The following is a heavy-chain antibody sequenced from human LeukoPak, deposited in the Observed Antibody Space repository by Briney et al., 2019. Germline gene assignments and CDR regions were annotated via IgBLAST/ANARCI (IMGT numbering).Heavy chain of an antibody. CDR1: GGSISSGSYY. J-gene: IGHJ6*03. V-gene: IGHV4-61*02. D-gene: IGHD1-26*01. CDR2: IYTSGST. CDR3: ARSSGSYYDYYYYMDV. Sequence: SETLSPTCTVSGGSISSGSYYWSWIRQPAGKGLEWIGRIYTSGSTNYNPSLKSRVTISVDTSKNQFSLKLSSVTAADTAVYYCARSSGSYYDYYYYMDVWGKGTTVTISS.